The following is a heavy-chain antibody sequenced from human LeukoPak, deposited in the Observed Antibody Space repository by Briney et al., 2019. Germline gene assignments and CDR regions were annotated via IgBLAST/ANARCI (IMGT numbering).Heavy chain of an antibody. Sequence: SETLSLTCTVSGGSISSYYWSWIRQPPGKGLEWIGYIYYSGSTNYNPSLKSRVTISVDTSKNQFSLKLSSVTAADTAVYYCARGWQVVPAAIGDYGMDVWGQGTTVTVSS. CDR2: IYYSGST. V-gene: IGHV4-59*01. CDR1: GGSISSYY. CDR3: ARGWQVVPAAIGDYGMDV. J-gene: IGHJ6*02. D-gene: IGHD2-2*01.